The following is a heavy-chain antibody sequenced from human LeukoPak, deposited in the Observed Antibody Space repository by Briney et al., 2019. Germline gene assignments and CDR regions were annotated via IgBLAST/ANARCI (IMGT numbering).Heavy chain of an antibody. CDR1: GGSISTYY. D-gene: IGHD5-18*01. CDR2: IYYSGST. J-gene: IGHJ4*02. Sequence: SETLSLTCTVSGGSISTYYWSWLRQPPGKGLEWIGYIYYSGSTNYNPSLKSRVTISVDTSKNQFSLKLTSVTAADTAVYYCARGKVTAIVDYWGQGTLVTVSS. CDR3: ARGKVTAIVDY. V-gene: IGHV4-59*01.